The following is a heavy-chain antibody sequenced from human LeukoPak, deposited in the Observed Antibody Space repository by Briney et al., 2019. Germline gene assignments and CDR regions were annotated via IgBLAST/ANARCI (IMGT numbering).Heavy chain of an antibody. D-gene: IGHD3-3*01. CDR2: ISAYNGNT. CDR1: GYTFTSYG. V-gene: IGHV1-18*01. J-gene: IGHJ4*02. CDR3: ARDEAFGAVITLDY. Sequence: ASVKVSCKASGYTFTSYGISWVRQAPGQGLEWMGWISAYNGNTNYAQKLQGRVTMTTNTSTSTAHMELRSLRSDDTAVYYCARDEAFGAVITLDYWGQGTLVTVSS.